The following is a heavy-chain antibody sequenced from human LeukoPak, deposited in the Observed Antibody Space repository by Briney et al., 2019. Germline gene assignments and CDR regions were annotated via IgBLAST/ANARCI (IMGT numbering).Heavy chain of an antibody. Sequence: GASVKVSCKASGYTFSNYYMHWVRQAPGQGLEWMGIINPSGDSTSYAQKFQGRVTMTRDTSTSTANMELSGLRSEDTAMYYCARPSYYDSSNYYYYFDYWGQGTLVTVSS. J-gene: IGHJ4*02. CDR2: INPSGDST. CDR3: ARPSYYDSSNYYYYFDY. D-gene: IGHD3-22*01. V-gene: IGHV1-46*01. CDR1: GYTFSNYY.